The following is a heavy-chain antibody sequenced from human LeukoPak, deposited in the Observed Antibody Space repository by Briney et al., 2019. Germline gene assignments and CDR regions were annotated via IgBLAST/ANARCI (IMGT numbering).Heavy chain of an antibody. Sequence: ASVKVSCKASGYTFTSYGISWVRQAPGQGLEWMGWISAYNGNTNYAQKLQGRVTMTTDTSTSTAYMELRSLRSDDTAVYYCARAVSRTVVTPLDYWGQGTLVTVSS. J-gene: IGHJ4*02. CDR2: ISAYNGNT. CDR3: ARAVSRTVVTPLDY. V-gene: IGHV1-18*01. CDR1: GYTFTSYG. D-gene: IGHD4-23*01.